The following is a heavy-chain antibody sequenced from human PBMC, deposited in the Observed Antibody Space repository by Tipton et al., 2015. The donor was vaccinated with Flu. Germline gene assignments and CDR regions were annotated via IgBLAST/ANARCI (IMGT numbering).Heavy chain of an antibody. CDR2: IHSGGRT. V-gene: IGHV4-34*01. CDR3: ARGHRRTWGSFGSPMSDSFDV. J-gene: IGHJ3*01. CDR1: GVSTSDHY. Sequence: TLSLTCVVSGVSTSDHYWSWIRQPPGKGLEWMGEIHSGGRTKYNPSLVRRLSITVDTSINHYTLKLNSVTAADTAAYFCARGHRRTWGSFGSPMSDSFDVWGQGTMVAGSS. D-gene: IGHD1-14*01.